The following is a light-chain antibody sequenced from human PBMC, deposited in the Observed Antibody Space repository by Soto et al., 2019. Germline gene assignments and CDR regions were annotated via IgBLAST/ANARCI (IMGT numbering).Light chain of an antibody. CDR1: SSDIGTYNY. Sequence: QSALTQPPSASGSPGQSVTISCTGTSSDIGTYNYVSWYQQHPGEAPKLILYEVNRRPSGVPDRFSGSKSGNTASLTVSGLQAAAEAVSYCNAYAGTSNGDVLFGGGTQLTVL. V-gene: IGLV2-8*01. CDR3: NAYAGTSNGDVL. CDR2: EVN. J-gene: IGLJ2*01.